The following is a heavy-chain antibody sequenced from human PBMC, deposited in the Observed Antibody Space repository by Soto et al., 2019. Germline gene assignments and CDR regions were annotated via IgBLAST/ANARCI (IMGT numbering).Heavy chain of an antibody. J-gene: IGHJ6*02. CDR1: GYTFTSYG. V-gene: IGHV1-18*01. CDR3: ARDDYSNNYYYYDMDV. D-gene: IGHD4-4*01. Sequence: ASVKVSCKASGYTFTSYGISWVRQAPGQGLEWMGWISAYNGNTNYAQKLQGRVTMTTDTSTCTAYMELRSLRSDDTAVYYCARDDYSNNYYYYDMDVWGQGTTVTVSS. CDR2: ISAYNGNT.